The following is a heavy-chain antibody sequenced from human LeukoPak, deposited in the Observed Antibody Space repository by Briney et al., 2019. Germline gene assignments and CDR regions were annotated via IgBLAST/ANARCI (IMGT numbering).Heavy chain of an antibody. CDR2: IYYSAST. CDR1: GGSISSSSYY. Sequence: SETLSLTCTLSGGSISSSSYYWGWIRQPPGKRLEWIGSIYYSASTYYNPSLKSRVTISVDTSKNQFSLKLRSVTAADTAVYYCAREHEYDFLCGIGAYFDYWGQGTLVTVSS. V-gene: IGHV4-39*07. J-gene: IGHJ4*02. D-gene: IGHD3-3*01. CDR3: AREHEYDFLCGIGAYFDY.